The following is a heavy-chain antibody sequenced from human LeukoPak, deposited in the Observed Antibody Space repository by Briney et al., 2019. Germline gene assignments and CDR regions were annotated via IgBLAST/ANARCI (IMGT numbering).Heavy chain of an antibody. J-gene: IGHJ3*02. D-gene: IGHD1-26*01. CDR1: GGSFSGYY. Sequence: SETLSLTCAVYGGSFSGYYWSWIRQPPGKGLEWIGEINHSGSTNYNPSLKSRVTISVDTSKNQFSLKLSSVTAADTAVYYCARLELHAFDIWGQGTMVTVSS. V-gene: IGHV4-34*01. CDR2: INHSGST. CDR3: ARLELHAFDI.